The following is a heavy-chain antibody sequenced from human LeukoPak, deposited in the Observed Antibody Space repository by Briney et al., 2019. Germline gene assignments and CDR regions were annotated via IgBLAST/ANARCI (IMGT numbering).Heavy chain of an antibody. CDR1: GGSVSSGSYY. V-gene: IGHV4-61*01. CDR2: IYYSGST. D-gene: IGHD3-9*01. CDR3: AREQTSYYDILTGYRYFDY. Sequence: SETLSLICTVSGGSVSSGSYYWSWIRQPPGKGLEWIGYIYYSGSTNYNPSLKSRVTISVDTSKNQFSLKLSSVTAADTAVYYCAREQTSYYDILTGYRYFDYWGQGTLVTVSS. J-gene: IGHJ4*02.